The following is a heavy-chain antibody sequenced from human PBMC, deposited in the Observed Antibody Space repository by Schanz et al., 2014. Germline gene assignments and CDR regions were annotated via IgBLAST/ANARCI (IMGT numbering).Heavy chain of an antibody. CDR1: GYSFTPFP. Sequence: QVQLVQSGAEVKKPGASVKVSCKASGYSFTPFPIHWVRQAPGQRLEWMGWINAGTGNTEYSQKFQGRLTMTRDTSTSTVYMELSSLRSEDTAVYYSARDGGEVVRGVMEGVNRYYYGMDVWGQGALVTVSS. CDR3: ARDGGEVVRGVMEGVNRYYYGMDV. D-gene: IGHD3-10*01. V-gene: IGHV1-3*01. J-gene: IGHJ6*02. CDR2: INAGTGNT.